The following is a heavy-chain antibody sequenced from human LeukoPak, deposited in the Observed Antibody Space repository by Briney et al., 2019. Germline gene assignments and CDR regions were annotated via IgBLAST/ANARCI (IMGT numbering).Heavy chain of an antibody. CDR1: GFTFSSYS. J-gene: IGHJ3*02. D-gene: IGHD6-6*01. CDR3: ARVRSEYSSSSGAFDI. Sequence: PGGSLRLSCAASGFTFSSYSMNWVRQAPGKGLEWVSSISSSSSYIYYADSVKGRSTISRDNAKNSLYLQMNSLRAEDTAVYYCARVRSEYSSSSGAFDIWGQGTMVTVSS. CDR2: ISSSSSYI. V-gene: IGHV3-21*01.